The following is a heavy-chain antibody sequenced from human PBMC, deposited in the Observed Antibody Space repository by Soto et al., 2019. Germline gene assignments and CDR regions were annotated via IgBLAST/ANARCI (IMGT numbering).Heavy chain of an antibody. CDR1: GYTFTSYG. Sequence: ASVKVSCKASGYTFTSYGISWVRQAPGQGLEWMGWISAYNGNTKYAQNLQGRVTMTTDTSTSTAYMELRSLRSDDTAVYYCARDAAIGMNDYWGQGTLVTVSS. CDR2: ISAYNGNT. CDR3: ARDAAIGMNDY. V-gene: IGHV1-18*01. D-gene: IGHD1-20*01. J-gene: IGHJ4*02.